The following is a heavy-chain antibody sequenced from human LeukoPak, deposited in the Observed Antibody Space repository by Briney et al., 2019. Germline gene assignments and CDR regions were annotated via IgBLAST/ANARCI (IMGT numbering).Heavy chain of an antibody. CDR2: INPNSGGT. V-gene: IGHV1-2*06. CDR1: GYTFTGYY. CDR3: ARDPVLTVTTHWGFDP. J-gene: IGHJ5*02. Sequence: GASVKVSCKASGYTFTGYYMHWVRQAPGQGLEWMGRINPNSGGTNYAQKFQGRVTMTRDTSISTAYMELSRLRSDDTAVYYCARDPVLTVTTHWGFDPWGQGTLVTVSS. D-gene: IGHD4-17*01.